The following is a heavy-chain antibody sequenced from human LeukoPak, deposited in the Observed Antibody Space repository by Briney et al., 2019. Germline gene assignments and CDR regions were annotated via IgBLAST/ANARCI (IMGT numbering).Heavy chain of an antibody. V-gene: IGHV4-39*07. D-gene: IGHD3-10*01. CDR1: GGSISSSSYY. CDR3: ARRLLLWLGSPPDY. CDR2: IYHSGST. J-gene: IGHJ4*02. Sequence: PSETLSLTCTVSGGSISSSSYYWGWIRQPPGKGLEWIGSIYHSGSTYFNPPLKSRVTISVYTSKNQFSLKLSSVTAADTAVYYCARRLLLWLGSPPDYWGQGTLVTVSS.